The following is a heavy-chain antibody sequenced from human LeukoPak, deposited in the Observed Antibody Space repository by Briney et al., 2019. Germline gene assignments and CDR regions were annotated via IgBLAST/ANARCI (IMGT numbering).Heavy chain of an antibody. CDR1: GFTFSSYW. CDR2: IKKDGSEK. D-gene: IGHD4-23*01. V-gene: IGHV3-7*01. CDR3: ARVDYGGNSVDY. J-gene: IGHJ4*02. Sequence: GGSLRLSCAASGFTFSSYWMSWVRQAPGKGLEWVANIKKDGSEKYYVDSVKGRFTISRDNAKNSLSLQMNSLRAEDTAVYYCARVDYGGNSVDYWGQGTLVTASS.